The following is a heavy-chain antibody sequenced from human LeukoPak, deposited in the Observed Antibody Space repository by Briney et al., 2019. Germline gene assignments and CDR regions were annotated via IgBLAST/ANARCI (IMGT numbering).Heavy chain of an antibody. CDR2: ISDSGGRT. D-gene: IGHD3-22*01. CDR1: GITLSNYG. Sequence: GGSLRLSCAVSGITLSNYGMSWVRQAPGKGLEWVAGISDSGGRTNYADSVKGRFTISRDNPKNTLYLQMNTLRAEDTAVYFCAKRGVVIRVILVGFHKEAYYFDSWGQGALVTVSS. CDR3: AKRGVVIRVILVGFHKEAYYFDS. J-gene: IGHJ4*02. V-gene: IGHV3-23*01.